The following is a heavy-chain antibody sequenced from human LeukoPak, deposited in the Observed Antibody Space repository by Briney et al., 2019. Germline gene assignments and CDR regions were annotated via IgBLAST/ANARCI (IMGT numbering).Heavy chain of an antibody. V-gene: IGHV3-11*04. J-gene: IGHJ4*02. D-gene: IGHD2-2*01. CDR2: ISSSGSTI. CDR3: ARDGCTSCPIDY. CDR1: GFTFSDYY. Sequence: PGGSLRLSCAASGFTFSDYYMSWIRQAPGKGLEWVSYISSSGSTIYYADSVKGRFTIPRDNAKNSLYLKMNSLRAGDTAVYYCARDGCTSCPIDYWGQGTLVTVSS.